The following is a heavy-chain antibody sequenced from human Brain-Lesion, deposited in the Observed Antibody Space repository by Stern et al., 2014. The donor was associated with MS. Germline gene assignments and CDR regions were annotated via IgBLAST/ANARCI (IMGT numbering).Heavy chain of an antibody. Sequence: EVQLVESGGVVDQPGGSLRLSCAASGFTFDDYAMPWVRRAPGKGLEWVSLITWDGGSTSYTDSVKGRFSISRDNRKSFLYLQMNSLRPEDTALYYCAGGLGFWGRGTLVTVSS. V-gene: IGHV3-43D*03. J-gene: IGHJ2*01. CDR2: ITWDGGST. CDR1: GFTFDDYA. CDR3: AGGLGF. D-gene: IGHD2-21*01.